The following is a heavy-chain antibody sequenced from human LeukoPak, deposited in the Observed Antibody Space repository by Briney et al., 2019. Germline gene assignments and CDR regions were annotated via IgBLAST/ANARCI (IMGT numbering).Heavy chain of an antibody. CDR1: GGSFSGYY. V-gene: IGHV4-34*01. CDR2: INHSGST. D-gene: IGHD4-23*01. J-gene: IGHJ1*01. CDR3: AREGYYGGSTRYFQH. Sequence: SETLSLTCAVYGGSFSGYYWGWIRQPPGKGLEWIGEINHSGSTNYNPSLKSRVTISVDTSKNQFSLKLSSVTAADTAVYYCAREGYYGGSTRYFQHWGQGTLVTVSS.